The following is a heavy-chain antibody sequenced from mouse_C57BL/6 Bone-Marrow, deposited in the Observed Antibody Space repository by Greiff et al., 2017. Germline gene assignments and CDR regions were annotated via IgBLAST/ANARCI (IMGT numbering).Heavy chain of an antibody. Sequence: EVKVVESGGGLVQPGGSLKLSCAASGFTFSDYGMAWVRQAPEKGLEWVAYISSGSSTIYYADTVKGRFTISRDNAKNTLFLQMTSLRSEDTAMYYCARKAYWYFDVWGTGTTVTVSS. CDR1: GFTFSDYG. CDR3: ARKAYWYFDV. CDR2: ISSGSSTI. V-gene: IGHV5-17*01. J-gene: IGHJ1*03.